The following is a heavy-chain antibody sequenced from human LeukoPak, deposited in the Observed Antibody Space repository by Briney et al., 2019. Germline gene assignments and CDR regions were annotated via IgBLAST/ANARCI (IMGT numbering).Heavy chain of an antibody. J-gene: IGHJ4*02. Sequence: LRLSCAASGFTFSSYAMHWVRQAPGKGLEWIGYIYYSGSTYYNPSLKSRVTISVDTSKNQFSLKLSSATAADTAVYYCARGDGSMGYWGQGTLVTVSS. V-gene: IGHV4-30-4*01. CDR1: GFTFSSYAMH. CDR2: IYYSGST. CDR3: ARGDGSMGY. D-gene: IGHD5-24*01.